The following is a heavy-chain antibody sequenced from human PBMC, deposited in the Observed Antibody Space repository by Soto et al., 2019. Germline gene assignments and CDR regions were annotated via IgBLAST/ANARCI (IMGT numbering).Heavy chain of an antibody. Sequence: SETLSLTCAVSGGSISSGGYSWSWIRQPPGKGLEWIGYIYHSGSTYYNPSLKSRVTISVDRSKNQFSLKLSSVTAADTAVYYCARGVGITIFAVVIMRAGHNWFEPLGQGTLVIRSS. CDR1: GGSISSGGYS. J-gene: IGHJ5*02. V-gene: IGHV4-30-2*01. D-gene: IGHD3-3*01. CDR3: ARGVGITIFAVVIMRAGHNWFEP. CDR2: IYHSGST.